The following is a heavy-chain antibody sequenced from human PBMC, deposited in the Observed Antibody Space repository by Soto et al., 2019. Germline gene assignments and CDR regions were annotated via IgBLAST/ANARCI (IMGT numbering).Heavy chain of an antibody. Sequence: SETLSLTCTVSGGSISSYYWSWIRQPPGKGLEWIGYIYYSGSTNYNPSLKSRVTISVDTSKNQFSLKLSSVTAADTAVYYCARGSKGYCSSTSCYAGDSWFDPWGQGTLVTVSS. CDR1: GGSISSYY. CDR2: IYYSGST. D-gene: IGHD2-2*01. V-gene: IGHV4-59*01. CDR3: ARGSKGYCSSTSCYAGDSWFDP. J-gene: IGHJ5*02.